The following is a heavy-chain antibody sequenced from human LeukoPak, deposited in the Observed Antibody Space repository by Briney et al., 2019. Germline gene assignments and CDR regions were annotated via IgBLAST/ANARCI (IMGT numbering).Heavy chain of an antibody. V-gene: IGHV3-23*01. Sequence: GGSLRLSCVASEFTFSSHAMNWVRQAPGKGLEWVSSISGGGESTYYADSVKGRFTISRDNSKNTLYLQMNSLRAEDTAVYYCARDSSREIQLWLLGFDYWGQGTLVTVSS. D-gene: IGHD5-18*01. J-gene: IGHJ4*02. CDR1: EFTFSSHA. CDR2: ISGGGEST. CDR3: ARDSSREIQLWLLGFDY.